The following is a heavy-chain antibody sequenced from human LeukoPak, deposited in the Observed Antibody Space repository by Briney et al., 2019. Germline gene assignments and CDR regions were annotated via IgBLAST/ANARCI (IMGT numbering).Heavy chain of an antibody. J-gene: IGHJ4*02. Sequence: SVKVSCKASGGTFSSHTIAWVRQLPGQGLEWMGGIVPIFGTATYAQKFQGRVTITADESTSTVYMEVSSLRSEDSAAYYRARERGRNEDYFDYWGQGTLVTVSS. CDR1: GGTFSSHT. V-gene: IGHV1-69*13. CDR3: ARERGRNEDYFDY. D-gene: IGHD1-1*01. CDR2: IVPIFGTA.